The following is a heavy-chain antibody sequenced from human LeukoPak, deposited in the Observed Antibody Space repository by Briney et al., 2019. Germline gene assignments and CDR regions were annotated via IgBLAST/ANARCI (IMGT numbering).Heavy chain of an antibody. Sequence: SGGSLRLSCAASGFTFSSYSMNWVRQAPGKGLEWVSYISSSSSTIYYADSVKGRFTISRDNAKNSLYLQMNSLRAEDTAVYYCARDSEGVTGTTSWFDPWGQGTLVTVSS. CDR3: ARDSEGVTGTTSWFDP. D-gene: IGHD1-7*01. J-gene: IGHJ5*02. CDR1: GFTFSSYS. CDR2: ISSSSSTI. V-gene: IGHV3-48*01.